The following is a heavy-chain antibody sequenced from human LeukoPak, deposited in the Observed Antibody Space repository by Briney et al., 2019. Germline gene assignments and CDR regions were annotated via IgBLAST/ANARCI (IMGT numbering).Heavy chain of an antibody. D-gene: IGHD3-10*01. CDR3: AREGYYYGSGSKFDY. CDR1: GFTFSSYS. CDR2: ISSSSSTI. J-gene: IGHJ4*02. Sequence: GGSLRLSCAASGFTFSSYSMNWVRQAPGKGLEWVSYISSSSSTIYYADSVKGRFTISRDNAKNSLYPQMNSLRAEDTAVYYCAREGYYYGSGSKFDYWGQGTLVTVSS. V-gene: IGHV3-48*04.